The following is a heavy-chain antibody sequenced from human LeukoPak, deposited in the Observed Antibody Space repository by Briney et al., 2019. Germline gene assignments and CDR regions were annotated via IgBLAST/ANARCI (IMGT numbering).Heavy chain of an antibody. V-gene: IGHV1-69*13. CDR1: GGTFSSYA. CDR2: IIPIFGTA. Sequence: VASVKVSCKASGGTFSSYAISWVRQAPGQGLEWMGGIIPIFGTANYAQKFQGRVTITADESTSTAYMELSSLRSEDTAVYYCATTLDYGDYFDYWGQGTLVTVSP. J-gene: IGHJ4*02. D-gene: IGHD4-17*01. CDR3: ATTLDYGDYFDY.